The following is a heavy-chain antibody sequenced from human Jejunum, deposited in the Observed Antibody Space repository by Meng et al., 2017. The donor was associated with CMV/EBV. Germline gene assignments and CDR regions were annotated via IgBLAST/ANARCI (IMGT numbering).Heavy chain of an antibody. D-gene: IGHD6-19*01. J-gene: IGHJ4*02. V-gene: IGHV1-8*01. CDR1: GYTVTSYD. CDR2: MNPNRGTT. CDR3: ATGVADFEY. Sequence: VRCGGEGKKPGASVKVSRKASGYTVTSYDINWVRQGTGQGLEWMGWMNPNRGTTGYAQKFQGRVTMTRNISKSTAYMDLSSLRSEDTAVYYCATGVADFEYWGQGTLVTVSS.